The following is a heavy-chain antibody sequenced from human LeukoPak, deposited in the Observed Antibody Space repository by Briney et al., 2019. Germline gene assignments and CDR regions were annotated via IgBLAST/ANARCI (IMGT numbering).Heavy chain of an antibody. D-gene: IGHD3-22*01. CDR2: VYHSGST. Sequence: SETLSLTCAVSGGSISSGGYSWSWIRQPPGKGLEWIGYVYHSGSTHYNPSLKSRVTISVDRSKNQFSLKLSSVTAADTAVYYCARAKAYDSSGYYYGYYFDYWGQGTLVTVSS. CDR3: ARAKAYDSSGYYYGYYFDY. V-gene: IGHV4-30-2*01. CDR1: GGSISSGGYS. J-gene: IGHJ4*02.